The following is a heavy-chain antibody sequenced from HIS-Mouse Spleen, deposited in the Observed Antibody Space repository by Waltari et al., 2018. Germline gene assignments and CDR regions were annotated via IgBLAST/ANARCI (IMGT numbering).Heavy chain of an antibody. CDR3: ARSSGSGATHY. CDR1: GGSISSSSYY. J-gene: IGHJ4*02. Sequence: QLQLQESGPGLVKPSETLSLTCTVSGGSISSSSYYWGWIRQPPGKGLEWIGSIYYSGSTYYNPSLKSRVTISVATSKNQFSLKLSSVTAADTAVYYCARSSGSGATHYWGQGTLVTVSS. V-gene: IGHV4-39*07. CDR2: IYYSGST. D-gene: IGHD1-26*01.